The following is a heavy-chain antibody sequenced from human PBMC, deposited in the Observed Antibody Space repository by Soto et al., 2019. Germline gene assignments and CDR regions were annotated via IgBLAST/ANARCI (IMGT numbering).Heavy chain of an antibody. Sequence: PGGSLRLSCSASGFPFSLYGVQWVRQAPGKGLEYVAGISSDGGETYHADSVRGRFTISRDNPKQTLYLQMTSLRVEDTAVYYCVKGSAAGAAYFYDNWGPATLGTVS. J-gene: IGHJ4*02. CDR2: ISSDGGET. V-gene: IGHV3-64D*06. CDR3: VKGSAAGAAYFYDN. CDR1: GFPFSLYG. D-gene: IGHD6-13*01.